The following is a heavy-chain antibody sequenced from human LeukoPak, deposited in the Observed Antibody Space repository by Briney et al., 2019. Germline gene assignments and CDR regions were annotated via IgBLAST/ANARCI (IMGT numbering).Heavy chain of an antibody. D-gene: IGHD4-23*01. CDR2: IIPILGIA. CDR3: ARDHGYGGTFDY. J-gene: IGHJ4*02. CDR1: GGTSSSYA. Sequence: ASVKVSCKASGGTSSSYAVSWVRQAPGQGLEWMGRIIPILGIANYAQKFQGRVTITADKSTSTAYMELSSLRSEDTAVYYCARDHGYGGTFDYWGQGTLVTVSS. V-gene: IGHV1-69*04.